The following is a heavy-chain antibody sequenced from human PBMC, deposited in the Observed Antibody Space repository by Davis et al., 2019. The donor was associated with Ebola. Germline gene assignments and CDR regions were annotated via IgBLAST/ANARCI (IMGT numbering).Heavy chain of an antibody. CDR1: GFTFSTYS. CDR2: ISSDSDYI. D-gene: IGHD3-10*01. CDR3: ANYPSSGVVYYYGMDV. V-gene: IGHV3-21*01. Sequence: GESLKISCAASGFTFSTYSMSWVRQAPGKGLEWVSSISSDSDYIYYADSAKGRFTISRDNAKNSLYLQMNSLRAEDTAVYYCANYPSSGVVYYYGMDVWGQGTTVTVSS. J-gene: IGHJ6*02.